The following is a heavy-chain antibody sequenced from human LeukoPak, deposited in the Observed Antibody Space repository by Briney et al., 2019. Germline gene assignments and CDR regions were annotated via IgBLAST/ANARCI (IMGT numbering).Heavy chain of an antibody. V-gene: IGHV3-21*01. J-gene: IGHJ4*02. Sequence: PGGSLRLSCAASGFTFNSYSMNWVRQAPGKGLEWVSSISSSSSYIYYADSVKGRFTISRDNAKNSLYLQMNSLRAEDTAVYYCAREEGVGYSYGYDYWGQGTLVTVSS. CDR3: AREEGVGYSYGYDY. CDR2: ISSSSSYI. D-gene: IGHD5-18*01. CDR1: GFTFNSYS.